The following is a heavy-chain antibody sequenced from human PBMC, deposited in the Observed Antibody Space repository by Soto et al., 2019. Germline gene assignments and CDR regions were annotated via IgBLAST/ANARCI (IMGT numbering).Heavy chain of an antibody. J-gene: IGHJ4*02. V-gene: IGHV4-39*01. Sequence: TSETLSLTCTASGYSISSHNYYWGWIRQPPGKGLEWIGSIYYSGSPYNNPSLKRRVTMSVDTSRSQFSLMLSSVTAADTAVYYCARLLYDRSGYYYFDSWGQGTLVTVSS. CDR1: GYSISSHNYY. D-gene: IGHD3-22*01. CDR3: ARLLYDRSGYYYFDS. CDR2: IYYSGSP.